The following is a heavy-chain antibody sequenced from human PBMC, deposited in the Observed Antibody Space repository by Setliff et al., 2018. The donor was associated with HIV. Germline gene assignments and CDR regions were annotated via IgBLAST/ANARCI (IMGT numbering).Heavy chain of an antibody. V-gene: IGHV3-48*03. CDR2: ISSSGSTI. CDR3: ARVDWFTGLDV. J-gene: IGHJ6*04. D-gene: IGHD3-10*01. CDR1: GFTFSSYE. Sequence: GESLKISCAASGFTFSSYEMNWVRQAPGKGLEWVSYISSSGSTINYADSVKGRFTISRDDAKNSLYLQMNSLRAEDTAVYYRARVDWFTGLDVWGKGTTVTVSS.